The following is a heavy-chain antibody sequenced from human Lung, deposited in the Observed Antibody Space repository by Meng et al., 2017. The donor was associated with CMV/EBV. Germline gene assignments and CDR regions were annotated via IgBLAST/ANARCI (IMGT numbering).Heavy chain of an antibody. Sequence: QVQLRESGPALVKPSAALSLTRAVSVDTITNPHWWAWVRQPPGKGVEWIGEIPHSGSSAYSPSLKSRVSMSIDKSKNQFSLKLTSVTAADTAVYHCLRRSGGSVWGQGTLVTVSS. CDR3: LRRSGGSV. V-gene: IGHV4-4*02. J-gene: IGHJ1*01. CDR1: VDTITNPHW. D-gene: IGHD3-10*01. CDR2: IPHSGSS.